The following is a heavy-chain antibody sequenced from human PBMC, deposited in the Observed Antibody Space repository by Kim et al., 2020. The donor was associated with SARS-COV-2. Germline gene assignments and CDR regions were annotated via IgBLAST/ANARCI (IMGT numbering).Heavy chain of an antibody. D-gene: IGHD3-10*01. V-gene: IGHV3-33*01. Sequence: GGSLRLSCAASGFTFSSYGMHWVRQAPGKGLEWVAVIWYDGSNKYYADSVKGRFTISRDNSKNTLYLQMNSLRAEDTAVYYCARVSTYSYGSGPDYWGQGTLVTVSS. CDR3: ARVSTYSYGSGPDY. J-gene: IGHJ4*02. CDR2: IWYDGSNK. CDR1: GFTFSSYG.